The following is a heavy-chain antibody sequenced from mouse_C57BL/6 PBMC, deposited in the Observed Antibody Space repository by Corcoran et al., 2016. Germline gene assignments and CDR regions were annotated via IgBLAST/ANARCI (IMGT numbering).Heavy chain of an antibody. V-gene: IGHV14-1*01. D-gene: IGHD2-3*01. CDR3: TARDGYFAWFAY. CDR2: IDPEDGDT. CDR1: GFNIKDYY. Sequence: EVQLQQSGAELVRPGASVKLSCTASGFNIKDYYMHWVKQRPEQGLEWIGRIDPEDGDTEYAPKFQGKATMTADTSSNTAYLQLSSLTSEDTAVYYCTARDGYFAWFAYWGQGTLVTVSA. J-gene: IGHJ3*01.